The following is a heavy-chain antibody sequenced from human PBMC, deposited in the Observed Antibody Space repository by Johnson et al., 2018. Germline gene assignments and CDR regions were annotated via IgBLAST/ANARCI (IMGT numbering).Heavy chain of an antibody. V-gene: IGHV1-8*01. Sequence: QVQLVQSGAEVKKPGASVKVSCKASGYTFISHDIDWVRQASGQGLEWMGWMNSNSGNTGYAQKFQGRVTMTRDTSIGTAYMGLRSLRSDDTAVYYCAGGAGSGGRDWFAPWGQGTLVTVSS. CDR1: GYTFISHD. D-gene: IGHD1-1*01. CDR2: MNSNSGNT. J-gene: IGHJ5*02. CDR3: AGGAGSGGRDWFAP.